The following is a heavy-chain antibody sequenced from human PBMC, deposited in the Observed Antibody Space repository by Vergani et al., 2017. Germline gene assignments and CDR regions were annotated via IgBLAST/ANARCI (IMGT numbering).Heavy chain of an antibody. D-gene: IGHD1-26*01. CDR3: AREATRSWD. CDR2: IHTTGTT. Sequence: QVQLQESGPGLVKPPGTLSLTCAVSGGSISSGSYYWSWIRQPAGKGLEWIGRIHTTGTTNYNPSLKSRATISVDTSKNQFSLNLSSVTAADTAVYYCAREATRSWDWGQGTLVTVSS. CDR1: GGSISSGSYY. V-gene: IGHV4-61*02. J-gene: IGHJ4*02.